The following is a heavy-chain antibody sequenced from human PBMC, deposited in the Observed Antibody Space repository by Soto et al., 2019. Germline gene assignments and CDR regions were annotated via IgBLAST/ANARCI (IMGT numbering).Heavy chain of an antibody. D-gene: IGHD3-3*01. CDR3: ARGGGVGVAGSAAFDM. CDR1: GYPVTAYY. J-gene: IGHJ3*02. CDR2: INPATGAA. Sequence: QLHLVQSGAVVKKPGASVTVSCSASGYPVTAYYMHWVRQAPGRGLEWMGGINPATGAAKYTQTSQGRVTRTRDTSTSNVFMELSGLTSEDTAVFYCARGGGVGVAGSAAFDMWGQGTLVTVSS. V-gene: IGHV1-2*02.